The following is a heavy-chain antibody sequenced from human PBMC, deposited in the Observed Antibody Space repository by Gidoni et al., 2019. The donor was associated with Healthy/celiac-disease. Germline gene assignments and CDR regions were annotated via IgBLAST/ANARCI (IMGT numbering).Heavy chain of an antibody. CDR3: ARAPNYYGSGSMDV. Sequence: EVQRVESGGGLVQPGGSPRLSCAASGVTVSSYWRHGVRQAPGKGLVWVSRINSDGRSTSYAASVKGRFTISRDNAKNTLYLQMNSLRAEDTAVYYCARAPNYYGSGSMDVWGQGTTVTVSS. CDR1: GVTVSSYW. J-gene: IGHJ6*02. D-gene: IGHD3-10*01. V-gene: IGHV3-74*01. CDR2: INSDGRST.